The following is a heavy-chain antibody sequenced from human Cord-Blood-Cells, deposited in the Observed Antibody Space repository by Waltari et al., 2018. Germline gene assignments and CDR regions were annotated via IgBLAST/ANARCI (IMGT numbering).Heavy chain of an antibody. CDR2: IIPFVGTA. Sequence: QVQLVQSGAEVKKPGSSVKVPCKASGGTFSRYAISWVRQAPGQGREEMGGIIPFVGTANDATKIQGRGTITADESTSTAYMGLSSRRSEDRAVYDCAGFVGAAQFDYWGQGTLVTVSS. D-gene: IGHD1-26*01. V-gene: IGHV1-69*01. CDR1: GGTFSRYA. J-gene: IGHJ4*02. CDR3: AGFVGAAQFDY.